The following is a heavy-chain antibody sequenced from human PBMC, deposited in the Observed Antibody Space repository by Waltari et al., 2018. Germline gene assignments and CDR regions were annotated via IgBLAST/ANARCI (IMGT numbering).Heavy chain of an antibody. D-gene: IGHD2-2*01. J-gene: IGHJ5*02. CDR2: IYWNDDK. Sequence: QITLKESGPTLVKPTQTLTLTCTFSGFSLSTSGVGVGWIRQPPGKALEWLALIYWNDDKRYSPALKSRLTITKDTSKNQVVLTMTNMDPVDTATYYCALPYCSSTSCYVDWFDPWGQGTLVTVSS. CDR1: GFSLSTSGVG. V-gene: IGHV2-5*01. CDR3: ALPYCSSTSCYVDWFDP.